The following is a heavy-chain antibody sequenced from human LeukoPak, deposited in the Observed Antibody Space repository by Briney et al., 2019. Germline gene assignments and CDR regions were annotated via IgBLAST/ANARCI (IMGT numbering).Heavy chain of an antibody. CDR2: TYSGGST. Sequence: GGSLRLSCLASGFTVSSTYMSWVRQAPGKGLEWVSVTYSGGSTYYADSVKGRCTISRDNSKNTLYLQMNSLRGEDTAVYYCASGIRAFDNWGQGTLVAVSA. V-gene: IGHV3-66*01. J-gene: IGHJ4*02. CDR1: GFTVSSTY. D-gene: IGHD1-26*01. CDR3: ASGIRAFDN.